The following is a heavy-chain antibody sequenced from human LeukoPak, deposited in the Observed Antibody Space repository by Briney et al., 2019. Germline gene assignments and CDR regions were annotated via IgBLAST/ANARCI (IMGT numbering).Heavy chain of an antibody. CDR3: ARGPAAGTKAFDI. V-gene: IGHV4-34*01. CDR2: INHSGST. CDR1: GVSFSGYY. Sequence: SETLSLTCAVYGVSFSGYYWSWIRQPPGKGLEWIGEINHSGSTNYNPSLKSRVTISVDTSKNQFSLKLSSVTAADTAVYYCARGPAAGTKAFDIWGQGTMVTVSS. D-gene: IGHD6-13*01. J-gene: IGHJ3*02.